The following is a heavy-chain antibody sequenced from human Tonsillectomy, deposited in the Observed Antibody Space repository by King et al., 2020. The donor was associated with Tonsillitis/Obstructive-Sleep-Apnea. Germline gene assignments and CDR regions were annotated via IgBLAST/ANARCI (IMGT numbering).Heavy chain of an antibody. CDR2: IRITSRSI. J-gene: IGHJ4*02. D-gene: IGHD3-9*01. Sequence: VQLVESGGGVVQPGGSLRLSCAASGFSFNAYSMNWVRQAPGKGLGWVSHIRITSRSIQYADYVKGRFSISGDDAKNSVYLQMNSLRDEDTAVYYCVGDVDWAFDYWGQGTLVTVSS. V-gene: IGHV3-48*02. CDR3: VGDVDWAFDY. CDR1: GFSFNAYS.